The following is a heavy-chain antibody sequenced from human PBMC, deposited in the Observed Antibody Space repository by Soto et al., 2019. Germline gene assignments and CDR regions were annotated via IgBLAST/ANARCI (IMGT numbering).Heavy chain of an antibody. J-gene: IGHJ1*01. Sequence: ASVKVSCKASGYKFTTYFIHWVRQAPGQGLEWMGMIHPSGDTGYAQKFRGRVTMTIDTSTTTAYMELRNLTSEDTAVYFSVRGYCTTSPCTGDFQFWGQRTLVTVSS. D-gene: IGHD2-15*01. CDR2: IHPSGDT. V-gene: IGHV1-46*01. CDR3: VRGYCTTSPCTGDFQF. CDR1: GYKFTTYF.